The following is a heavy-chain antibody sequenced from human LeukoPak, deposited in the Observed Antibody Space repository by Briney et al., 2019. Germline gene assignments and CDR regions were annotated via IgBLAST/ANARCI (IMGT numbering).Heavy chain of an antibody. V-gene: IGHV3-33*01. Sequence: PGWSLRLSCAASGFTFSDFGMHWVRQAPGKGLEWVAVIWYDGSYKYYGDSVKGRFTISRDNSKNTLYLQMHSLRAEDTAVYYCARVSYGDYAYYFDSWGQGTLVTASS. CDR1: GFTFSDFG. J-gene: IGHJ4*02. CDR2: IWYDGSYK. CDR3: ARVSYGDYAYYFDS. D-gene: IGHD4-17*01.